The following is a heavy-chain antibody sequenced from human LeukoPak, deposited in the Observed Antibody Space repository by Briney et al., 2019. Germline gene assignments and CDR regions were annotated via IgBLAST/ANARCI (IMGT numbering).Heavy chain of an antibody. CDR1: GFTFSSYA. CDR3: ARDLHKLGRLDY. V-gene: IGHV3-30*04. D-gene: IGHD6-13*01. CDR2: ISYDGSNK. Sequence: AGGSLRLSCAASGFTFSSYAMHWVRQAPGKGLEWVAVISYDGSNKYYADSVKGRFTISRDNSKNTLYLQMNSLRAEDTAVYYCARDLHKLGRLDYWGQGTLVTVSS. J-gene: IGHJ4*02.